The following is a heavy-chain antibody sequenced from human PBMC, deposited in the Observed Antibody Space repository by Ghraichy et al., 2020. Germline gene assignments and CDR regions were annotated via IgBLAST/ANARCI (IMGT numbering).Heavy chain of an antibody. D-gene: IGHD1-20*01. Sequence: GGSLRLSCAASGFTFRNYAMHWVRQAPGKGLEWLAIISSDGNDRKHGDSVRGRFTISRDNSKSTVYLQMGSLRVDDTAVYYCAKGHSPITRNTHMDVWGQGTTVTVSS. CDR3: AKGHSPITRNTHMDV. CDR1: GFTFRNYA. J-gene: IGHJ6*02. V-gene: IGHV3-30*18. CDR2: ISSDGNDR.